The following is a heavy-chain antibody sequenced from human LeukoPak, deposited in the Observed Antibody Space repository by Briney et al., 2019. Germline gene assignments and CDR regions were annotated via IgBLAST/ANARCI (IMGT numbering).Heavy chain of an antibody. V-gene: IGHV3-23*01. CDR2: ISGSGGST. CDR1: EFTFSSYA. J-gene: IGHJ4*02. Sequence: PGGSLRLSCAASEFTFSSYAMSWVRQAPGKGLEWVSAISGSGGSTYYADSVKGRFTISRDNSKNTLYLQMSSLRAEDTAVYYCAKDGAYGGNSYYFDYWGQGTLVTVSS. CDR3: AKDGAYGGNSYYFDY. D-gene: IGHD4-23*01.